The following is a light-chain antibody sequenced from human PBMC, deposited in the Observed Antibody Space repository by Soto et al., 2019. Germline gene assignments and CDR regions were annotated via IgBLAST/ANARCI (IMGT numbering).Light chain of an antibody. CDR3: LQDYNYPLT. J-gene: IGKJ3*01. V-gene: IGKV1-6*01. CDR2: AAS. CDR1: QGIRND. Sequence: AMQMTQSPSSLSASVGDRVTITGRASQGIRNDLGWYQQKPGKAPKLLIYAASSLQSGVPSRFSGSGSGTDFTLTISSLQPEDFATYYCLQDYNYPLTFGPGTKVDIK.